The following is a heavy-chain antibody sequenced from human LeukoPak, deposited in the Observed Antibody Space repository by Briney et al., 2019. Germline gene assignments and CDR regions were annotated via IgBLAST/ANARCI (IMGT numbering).Heavy chain of an antibody. V-gene: IGHV3-11*04. CDR3: ARVAWRAFDI. Sequence: PGGSLRLSCAASGFTVSDNYMSWVRQAPGKGLEWVSYISSSGSTRSYADSVQGRFTISRDNTKNSLSLQMNSLRAEDTAVYYCARVAWRAFDIWGQGTMVTVSS. D-gene: IGHD5-12*01. CDR2: ISSSGSTR. J-gene: IGHJ3*02. CDR1: GFTVSDNY.